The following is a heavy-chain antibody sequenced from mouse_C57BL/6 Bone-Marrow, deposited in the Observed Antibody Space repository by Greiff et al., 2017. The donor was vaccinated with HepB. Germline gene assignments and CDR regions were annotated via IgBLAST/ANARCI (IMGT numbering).Heavy chain of an antibody. J-gene: IGHJ4*01. Sequence: QVQLQQSGAELVRPGPSVKVSCKASGYAFTNYLIEWVKQRPGQGLEWIGVINPGSGGTNYNEKFKGKATLTADKSSSTAYMQLSSLTSEDSAVYFCARKPHYAMDYWGQGTSVTVSS. CDR3: ARKPHYAMDY. V-gene: IGHV1-54*01. CDR1: GYAFTNYL. CDR2: INPGSGGT.